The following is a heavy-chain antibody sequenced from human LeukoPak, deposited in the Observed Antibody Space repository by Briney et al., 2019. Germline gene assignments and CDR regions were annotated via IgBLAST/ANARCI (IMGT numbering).Heavy chain of an antibody. V-gene: IGHV1-69*04. CDR1: GGTFSSYA. J-gene: IGHJ6*02. CDR2: IIPILDIT. CDR3: ARDEVVVVPSANHYYYYGMDV. D-gene: IGHD2-2*01. Sequence: SVKVSCKASGGTFSSYAISWVRQAPGQGLEWMARIIPILDITNYAQNFQGRVTITADKSTSTAYVELSSLRSEDTAVYYCARDEVVVVPSANHYYYYGMDVCGQGTTVTVSS.